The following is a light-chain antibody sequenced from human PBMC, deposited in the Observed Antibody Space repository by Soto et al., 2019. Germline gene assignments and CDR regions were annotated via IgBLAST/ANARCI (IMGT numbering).Light chain of an antibody. CDR1: QSVSSY. CDR3: QQRSNWLGA. Sequence: EIVLTQSPATLSLSPGERATLSCRASQSVSSYLAWYQQKPGQAPRLLIYDASNRATGIPARFSGSGSGTDFTLTISSLEPEDVAVYYCQQRSNWLGAFGQGTRLEIK. V-gene: IGKV3-11*01. J-gene: IGKJ5*01. CDR2: DAS.